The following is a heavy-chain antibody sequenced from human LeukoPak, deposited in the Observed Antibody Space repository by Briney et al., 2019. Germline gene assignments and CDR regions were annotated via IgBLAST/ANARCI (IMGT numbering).Heavy chain of an antibody. D-gene: IGHD6-19*01. J-gene: IGHJ4*02. CDR1: GFTFSTYS. CDR3: ARAGSHSSGLDY. V-gene: IGHV3-21*01. Sequence: PGGSLRLSCAASGFTFSTYSMNWVRQAPGKGLEWVSSISISVGFISYADSVKGRFTITRDNAKNSLYLQMNSLRVEDTAVYYCARAGSHSSGLDYRGQGTLVTVSS. CDR2: ISISVGFI.